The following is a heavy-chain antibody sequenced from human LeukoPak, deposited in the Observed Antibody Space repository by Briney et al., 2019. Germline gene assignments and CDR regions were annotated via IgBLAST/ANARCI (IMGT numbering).Heavy chain of an antibody. D-gene: IGHD5-18*01. Sequence: ASVKVSCKASGYTFTGYYMHWVRQAPGQGLEWTGWINPNSGGTNYAQKFQGRVTMTRDTSISTAYMELSRLRSDDTAVYYCARYRGYSYGYDVWGQGTLVTVSS. V-gene: IGHV1-2*02. CDR1: GYTFTGYY. J-gene: IGHJ4*02. CDR2: INPNSGGT. CDR3: ARYRGYSYGYDV.